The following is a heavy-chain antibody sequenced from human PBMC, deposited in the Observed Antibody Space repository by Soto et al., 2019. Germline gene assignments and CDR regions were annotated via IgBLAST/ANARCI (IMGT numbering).Heavy chain of an antibody. J-gene: IGHJ4*02. CDR3: AMSPQNITMVRGVLDY. Sequence: SETLSLTCAVSGGSISSSNWWSWVRQPPGKGLEWIGEIYHSGSTNYNPSLKSRVTISVDKSKNQFSLKLSSVTAADTAVYYCAMSPQNITMVRGVLDYWGQGTLVTVSS. CDR1: GGSISSSNW. V-gene: IGHV4-4*02. CDR2: IYHSGST. D-gene: IGHD3-10*01.